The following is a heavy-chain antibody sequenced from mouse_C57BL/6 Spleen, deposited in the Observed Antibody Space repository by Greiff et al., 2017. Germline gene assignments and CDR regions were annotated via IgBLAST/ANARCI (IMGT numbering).Heavy chain of an antibody. J-gene: IGHJ2*01. D-gene: IGHD2-5*01. CDR2: IDPSDSST. CDR1: GYTFTSYW. Sequence: QVQLQQPGAELVRPGTSVKLSCKASGYTFTSYWMHWVKQRPGQGLEWIGVIDPSDSSTNYNQKFKGKATLTVDTSSSTAYMQLSSLTSEDSAVYYCARNYSNLDYWGQGTTLTVSS. V-gene: IGHV1-59*01. CDR3: ARNYSNLDY.